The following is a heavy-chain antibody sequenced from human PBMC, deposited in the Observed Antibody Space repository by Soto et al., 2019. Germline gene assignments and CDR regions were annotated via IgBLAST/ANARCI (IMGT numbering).Heavy chain of an antibody. Sequence: SETLSLTCTVSGGSISSYYWSWIRQPPGKGMEWIGYVHHSWGSTYNPSLQSRVAISLDTSKSQFSLKLTSVIATDTAVYYCARHHDSWGQGTLVTVSS. J-gene: IGHJ4*02. CDR1: GGSISSYY. CDR2: VHHSWGS. CDR3: ARHHDS. V-gene: IGHV4-59*08.